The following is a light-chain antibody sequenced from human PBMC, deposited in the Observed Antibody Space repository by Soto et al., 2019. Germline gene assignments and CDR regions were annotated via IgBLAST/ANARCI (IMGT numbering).Light chain of an antibody. CDR3: QYLNGAPTIT. J-gene: IGKJ5*01. CDR2: AAY. Sequence: DIHLTQSPSFVSSSFGDRVTITFRASQDVSEYLALYQHAPGKAPNLLIYAAYTLQSGVPSRFSGSGSGTEFSLTITSLQPEDFATYYCQYLNGAPTITFGQGTRLEI. CDR1: QDVSEY. V-gene: IGKV1-9*01.